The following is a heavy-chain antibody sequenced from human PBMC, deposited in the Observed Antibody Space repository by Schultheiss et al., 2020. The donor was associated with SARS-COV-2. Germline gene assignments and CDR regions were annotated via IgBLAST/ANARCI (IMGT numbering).Heavy chain of an antibody. J-gene: IGHJ6*02. V-gene: IGHV3-30*18. CDR2: ISYDGSNK. CDR3: AKDSGYSYGSYYYYGMDV. Sequence: GGSLRLSCAASGCTFSSYGMHWVRQAPGKGLEWVAVISYDGSNKYYADSVKGRFTISRDNSKNTLYLQMNSLRAEDTAVYYCAKDSGYSYGSYYYYGMDVWGQGTTVTVSS. CDR1: GCTFSSYG. D-gene: IGHD5-18*01.